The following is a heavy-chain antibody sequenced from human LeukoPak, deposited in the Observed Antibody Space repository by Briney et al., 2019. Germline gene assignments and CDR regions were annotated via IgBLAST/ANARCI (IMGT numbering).Heavy chain of an antibody. CDR1: GFTFSDYY. Sequence: GGSLRLSCAASGFTFSDYYMSWIRQAPGKGLEWVLYISSSGNTIYYADSVKGRFTISRDNAKNSLYLQMNSLRAEDTAVYYCARSMGSYYDILTGYYGYYYYGMDVWGQGTTVTVSS. CDR3: ARSMGSYYDILTGYYGYYYYGMDV. D-gene: IGHD3-9*01. V-gene: IGHV3-11*01. CDR2: ISSSGNTI. J-gene: IGHJ6*02.